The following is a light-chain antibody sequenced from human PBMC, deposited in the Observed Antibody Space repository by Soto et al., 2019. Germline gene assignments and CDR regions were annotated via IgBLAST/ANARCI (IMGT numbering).Light chain of an antibody. V-gene: IGKV3-11*01. CDR1: QSVSTY. CDR2: DAS. Sequence: EIVLTQSPATLSLSPGERATLSCRASQSVSTYLAWYQQKPGQAPRLLIHDASNRATGIPARFSGSGSGTDFTLTISSLEPEDFAVYYCHRRSNWPRTFGQGTKVEIK. CDR3: HRRSNWPRT. J-gene: IGKJ1*01.